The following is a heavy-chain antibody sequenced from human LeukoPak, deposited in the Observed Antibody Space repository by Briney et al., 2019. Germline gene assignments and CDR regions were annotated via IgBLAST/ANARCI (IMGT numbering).Heavy chain of an antibody. CDR3: ARGGKKCQLLPFDY. J-gene: IGHJ4*02. Sequence: ASVKVSCKASGYTFTGYYMHWVRQAPGQGLEWMGWINPNSGGTNYAQKFQGRVTMTRDTSISTAYMELRSLRSDDTAVYYCARGGKKCQLLPFDYWGQGTLVTVSS. CDR2: INPNSGGT. CDR1: GYTFTGYY. V-gene: IGHV1-2*02. D-gene: IGHD2-2*01.